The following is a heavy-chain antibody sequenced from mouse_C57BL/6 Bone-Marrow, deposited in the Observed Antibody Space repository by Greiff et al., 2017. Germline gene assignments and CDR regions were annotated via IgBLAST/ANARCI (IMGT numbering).Heavy chain of an antibody. J-gene: IGHJ2*01. Sequence: QVQLQQSGPELVKPGASVKISCKASGYSFTSYYIHWVKQRPGQGLEWIGWIYPGSGNTKYNEKFKGKATLTADTSSSTAYMQLSSLTAEDSAVYYCARGDDGSSTDYWGQGTTLTVSS. V-gene: IGHV1-66*01. CDR3: ARGDDGSSTDY. CDR2: IYPGSGNT. CDR1: GYSFTSYY. D-gene: IGHD1-1*01.